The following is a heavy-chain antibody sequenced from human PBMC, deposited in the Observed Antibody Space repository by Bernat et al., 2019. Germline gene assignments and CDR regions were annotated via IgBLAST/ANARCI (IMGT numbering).Heavy chain of an antibody. J-gene: IGHJ3*02. D-gene: IGHD3-10*01. V-gene: IGHV3-11*01. CDR1: GFTFSDYY. CDR2: ISSSGSTI. CDR3: AKVFASGSYRDAYDI. Sequence: QVQLVESGGGLVKPGGSLRLSCAASGFTFSDYYMSWIRQAPGKGLEWVSYISSSGSTIYYADSVKGRFTISRDNAKNSLHLLMNSLRGEDTAVYYCAKVFASGSYRDAYDIWGQGTMVTVS.